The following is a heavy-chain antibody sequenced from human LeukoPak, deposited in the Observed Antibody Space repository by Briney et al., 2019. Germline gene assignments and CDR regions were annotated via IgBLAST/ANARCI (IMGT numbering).Heavy chain of an antibody. V-gene: IGHV1-3*01. Sequence: GASVKVSCKASGYTFTNYAMHWVRQAPGQGLEWMGWIDAGNGNTEYSQKFQGRVTMTRNTSISTAYMELSSLRSEDTAVYYCARSFTGDYWGQGTLVTVSS. CDR1: GYTFTNYA. J-gene: IGHJ4*02. CDR2: IDAGNGNT. CDR3: ARSFTGDY. D-gene: IGHD4-11*01.